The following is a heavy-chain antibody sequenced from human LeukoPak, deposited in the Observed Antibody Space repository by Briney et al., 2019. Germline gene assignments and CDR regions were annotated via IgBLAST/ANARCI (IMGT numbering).Heavy chain of an antibody. CDR1: GFTFSSYS. CDR2: ISSSSSTI. D-gene: IGHD5-12*01. CDR3: ARDGLDSGYDFFFGY. V-gene: IGHV3-48*01. Sequence: GGSLRLSCAASGFTFSSYSMNWVRQAPGKGLEWVSYISSSSSTIYYADSVKGRFTISRDNAKNSLYLQMNSLRAEDTAVYYCARDGLDSGYDFFFGYWGQGTLVTVSS. J-gene: IGHJ4*02.